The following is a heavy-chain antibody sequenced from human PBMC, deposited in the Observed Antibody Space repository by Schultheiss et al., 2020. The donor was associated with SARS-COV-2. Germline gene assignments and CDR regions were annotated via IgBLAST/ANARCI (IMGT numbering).Heavy chain of an antibody. CDR3: ASSSSSRGGGWFDP. CDR2: INSDGSST. V-gene: IGHV3-74*01. Sequence: GGSLRLSCAASGFTFSSYWMHWVRQAPGKGLVWVSRINSDGSSTSYADSVKGRFTISRDNAKNTLYLQMNSLRAEDTAVYYCASSSSSRGGGWFDPWGQGTLVTVSS. J-gene: IGHJ5*02. D-gene: IGHD6-6*01. CDR1: GFTFSSYW.